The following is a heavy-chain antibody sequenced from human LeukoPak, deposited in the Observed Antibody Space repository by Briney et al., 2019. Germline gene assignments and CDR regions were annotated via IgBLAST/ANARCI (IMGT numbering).Heavy chain of an antibody. D-gene: IGHD4-17*01. J-gene: IGHJ4*02. Sequence: PSETQSLTCTVSGGSISSYYWSWIRQPPGKGLEWIGYIYYSGSTNYNPSLKSRVTISVDTSKNQFSLKLSSVTAADTAVYYCARDRYGDYFDYWGQGTLVTVSS. CDR1: GGSISSYY. V-gene: IGHV4-59*01. CDR3: ARDRYGDYFDY. CDR2: IYYSGST.